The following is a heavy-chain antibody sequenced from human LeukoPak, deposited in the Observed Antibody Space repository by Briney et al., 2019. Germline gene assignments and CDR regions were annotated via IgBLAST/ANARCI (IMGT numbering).Heavy chain of an antibody. J-gene: IGHJ5*02. CDR2: IYSDGTT. Sequence: GGSLRLSCAASGFTVSSNYMSCVRQAPGKGLEWVSLIYSDGTTYYADSVKGRFTTSRDNSKNTLYLQMDSLRAEDTAVYFCARAKRSDCSGSTCSSYNWFDPWGQGTLVSVSS. V-gene: IGHV3-66*01. CDR3: ARAKRSDCSGSTCSSYNWFDP. D-gene: IGHD2-15*01. CDR1: GFTVSSNY.